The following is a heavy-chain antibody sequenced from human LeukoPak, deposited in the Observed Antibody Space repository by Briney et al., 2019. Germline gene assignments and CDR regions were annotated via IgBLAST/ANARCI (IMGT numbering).Heavy chain of an antibody. V-gene: IGHV1-8*03. CDR1: GYTFTSYY. D-gene: IGHD3-10*01. Sequence: ASVKVSCKASGYTFTSYYMQWVRQAPGQGLEWMGWMIPNSGNTGYAQNFQGRVTITRNTSLSTAYMAQSSLRSEDTAVYYCARNYGSGSIFYYYYMDVWGKGTTVTVSS. CDR3: ARNYGSGSIFYYYYMDV. CDR2: MIPNSGNT. J-gene: IGHJ6*03.